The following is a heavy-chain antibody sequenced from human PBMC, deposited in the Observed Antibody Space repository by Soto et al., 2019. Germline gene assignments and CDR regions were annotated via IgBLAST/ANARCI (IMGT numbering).Heavy chain of an antibody. Sequence: GASVKVSCKASGYTFTSYYMHWVRQAPGQGLEWMGIINPSGGSTSYAQKFQGRVTMTRDTSTSTVYMELSSLRSEDTAVYYCARRGYSYAPDNYYYYYYMDVWGKGTTVTVSS. D-gene: IGHD5-18*01. CDR2: INPSGGST. CDR3: ARRGYSYAPDNYYYYYYMDV. J-gene: IGHJ6*03. CDR1: GYTFTSYY. V-gene: IGHV1-46*03.